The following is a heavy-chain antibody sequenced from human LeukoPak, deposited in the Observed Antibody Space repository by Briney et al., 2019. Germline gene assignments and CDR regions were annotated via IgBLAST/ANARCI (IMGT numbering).Heavy chain of an antibody. V-gene: IGHV4-61*02. D-gene: IGHD3-22*01. CDR3: ASSVDSSGYYPLDY. Sequence: SETLSLTCTVSGGSISSGSYYWSWIRQPAGKGLEWIGRIYTSGSTNYNPSLKSRVTISVDTSKNQFSLKLSSVTAADTAVYYCASSVDSSGYYPLDYWGQGTLVTVSS. CDR1: GGSISSGSYY. CDR2: IYTSGST. J-gene: IGHJ4*02.